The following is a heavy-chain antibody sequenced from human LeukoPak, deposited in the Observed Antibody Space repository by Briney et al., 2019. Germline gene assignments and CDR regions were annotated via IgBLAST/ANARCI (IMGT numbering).Heavy chain of an antibody. CDR1: GFSFSNAW. V-gene: IGHV3-33*08. CDR2: IWYDGSDE. CDR3: ARSSARDGYNTLDY. D-gene: IGHD5-24*01. J-gene: IGHJ4*02. Sequence: GGSLRLSCAASGFSFSNAWMNWVRQAPGKGLEWVAVIWYDGSDEYYADSVKGQFTISRDNPKNTLYLQMNSLRAEDTAVYYCARSSARDGYNTLDYWGQGTLVTVSS.